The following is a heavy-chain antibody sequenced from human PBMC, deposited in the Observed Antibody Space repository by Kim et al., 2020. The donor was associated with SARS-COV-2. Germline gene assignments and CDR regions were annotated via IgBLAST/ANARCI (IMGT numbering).Heavy chain of an antibody. CDR2: IWYDGHSK. J-gene: IGHJ6*02. CDR1: GFIISSYA. Sequence: GGSLRLSCAASGFIISSYAMHWVRQAPGKGLEWVAIIWYDGHSKYYADSVKGRFTISRDNSKSMLYLQMDSLRADDTAVYFCARDLGDAVVIPPRGMNVWGQGTTVTVSS. CDR3: ARDLGDAVVIPPRGMNV. D-gene: IGHD1-26*01. V-gene: IGHV3-33*01.